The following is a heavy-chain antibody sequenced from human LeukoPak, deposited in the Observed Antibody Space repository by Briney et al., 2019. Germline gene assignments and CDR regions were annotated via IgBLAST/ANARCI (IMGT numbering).Heavy chain of an antibody. CDR3: AREFDSSGYYYYYYGMDV. Sequence: GASVKVSCKASGYTFTGYYMHWVRQAPGQGLEWMGWINPNSGGTNYAQKFQGRVTMTRDTSISTACMELSRLRSDDTAVYYCAREFDSSGYYYYYYGMDVWGQGTTVTVSS. D-gene: IGHD3-22*01. CDR2: INPNSGGT. V-gene: IGHV1-2*02. J-gene: IGHJ6*02. CDR1: GYTFTGYY.